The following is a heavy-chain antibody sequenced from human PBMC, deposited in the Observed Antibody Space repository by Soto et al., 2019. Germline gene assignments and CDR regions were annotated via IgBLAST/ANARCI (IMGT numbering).Heavy chain of an antibody. V-gene: IGHV3-66*01. D-gene: IGHD4-17*01. J-gene: IGHJ6*02. Sequence: GGSLRLSCAASGFTVSSNYMSWVRQAPGKGLEWVSVIYSGGSTYYADSVKGRFTISRDNSKNTLYLQMNSLRAEDTAVYYCASTTTVTTNYSYYGMDVWGQGTTVTVSS. CDR1: GFTVSSNY. CDR2: IYSGGST. CDR3: ASTTTVTTNYSYYGMDV.